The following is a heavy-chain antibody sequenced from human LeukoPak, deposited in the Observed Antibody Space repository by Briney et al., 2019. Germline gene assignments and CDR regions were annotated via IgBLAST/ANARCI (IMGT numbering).Heavy chain of an antibody. J-gene: IGHJ4*02. CDR2: INAGNGNS. CDR3: ASAGGYGDYVLDY. CDR1: GYTFTSYA. D-gene: IGHD4-17*01. V-gene: IGHV1-3*01. Sequence: ASVKVSCKASGYTFTSYAMHWVRQAPGQRLEWMGWINAGNGNSKYSQKFQGRVTITRDTSASTAYMELSSLRSEDTAVYYCASAGGYGDYVLDYWGQGTLVTVSS.